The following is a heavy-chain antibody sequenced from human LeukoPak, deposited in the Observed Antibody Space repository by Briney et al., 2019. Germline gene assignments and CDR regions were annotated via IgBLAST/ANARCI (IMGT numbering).Heavy chain of an antibody. CDR2: LCWNNSTI. V-gene: IGHV3-48*04. Sequence: GSLRIFFGSSGINFRCFFISLVRPAPGKGLELLLYLCWNNSTIYYADSVKGRFTISRDNAKNSQYLQMNSLRAEDTAVYYCARESLGYCSGSTCYYFYMDFWGKGTTVTVSS. CDR3: ARESLGYCSGSTCYYFYMDF. CDR1: GINFRCFF. D-gene: IGHD2-15*01. J-gene: IGHJ6*03.